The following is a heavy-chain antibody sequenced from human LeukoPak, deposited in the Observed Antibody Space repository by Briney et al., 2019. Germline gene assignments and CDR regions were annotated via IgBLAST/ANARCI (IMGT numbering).Heavy chain of an antibody. CDR3: AKLADYCSGGSCSADY. CDR2: ISSSGSTI. V-gene: IGHV3-11*01. J-gene: IGHJ4*02. D-gene: IGHD2-15*01. CDR1: GFTFSDYY. Sequence: PGGSLRLSCAASGFTFSDYYMSWIRQAPGKGLEWVSYISSSGSTIYYADSVTGRFSISRDNSENTLYLHMNTLRAEDTAVYYCAKLADYCSGGSCSADYWGQGTLVTVSS.